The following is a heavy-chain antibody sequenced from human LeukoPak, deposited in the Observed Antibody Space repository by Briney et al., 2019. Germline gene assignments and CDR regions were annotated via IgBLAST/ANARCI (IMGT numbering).Heavy chain of an antibody. CDR3: ARGRSIAARRSGRNYYYMDV. Sequence: SETLSLTCTVSGGSISSSSYYWGWIRQPPGKGLEWIGSIYYSGSTYYNPSLKSRVTISVDTSKNQFSLKLSSVTAADTAVYYCARGRSIAARRSGRNYYYMDVWGKGTTVTVSS. D-gene: IGHD6-6*01. CDR2: IYYSGST. CDR1: GGSISSSSYY. J-gene: IGHJ6*03. V-gene: IGHV4-39*07.